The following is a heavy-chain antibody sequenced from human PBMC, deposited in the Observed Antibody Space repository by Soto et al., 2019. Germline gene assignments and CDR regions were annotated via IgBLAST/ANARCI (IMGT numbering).Heavy chain of an antibody. J-gene: IGHJ4*02. D-gene: IGHD2-21*01. Sequence: SGGALGPSCAGPGFMFRDFSLTLVRPISGEGLEWVSSISFSGNSPYYADAVKGRFGISRDNSKNTLYLQMHGLRADDTAIYYCAKRGSSGGDGGPFYFDYWGQGTQVTVSS. V-gene: IGHV3-23*01. CDR2: ISFSGNSP. CDR3: AKRGSSGGDGGPFYFDY. CDR1: GFMFRDFS.